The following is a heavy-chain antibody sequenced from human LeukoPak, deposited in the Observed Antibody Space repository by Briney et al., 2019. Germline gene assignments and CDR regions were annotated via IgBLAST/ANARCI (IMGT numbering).Heavy chain of an antibody. V-gene: IGHV3-30*18. Sequence: GGSLRLSCAASGITFSSSWMHWVRQAPGKGLEWVAVISYDGSNKYYADSVKGRFTISRDNSKNTLYLQMNSLRAEDTAVYYCAKDRGLWFPHGMDVWGQGTTVTVSS. CDR1: GITFSSSW. CDR3: AKDRGLWFPHGMDV. D-gene: IGHD3-10*01. J-gene: IGHJ6*02. CDR2: ISYDGSNK.